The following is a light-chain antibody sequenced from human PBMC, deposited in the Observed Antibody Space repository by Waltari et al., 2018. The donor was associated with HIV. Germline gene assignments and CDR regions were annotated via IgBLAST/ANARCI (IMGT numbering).Light chain of an antibody. CDR1: QVINTS. Sequence: IQMTQSPSSLSASVGNRVTITCRASQVINTSLAWYQHKPGKAPKLLLYGAYRWESGVPARFSGSGSGTDYTLTISSLQAEDVATYYCQQYYSTPPTFGQGTKVEIK. J-gene: IGKJ1*01. V-gene: IGKV1-NL1*01. CDR3: QQYYSTPPT. CDR2: GAY.